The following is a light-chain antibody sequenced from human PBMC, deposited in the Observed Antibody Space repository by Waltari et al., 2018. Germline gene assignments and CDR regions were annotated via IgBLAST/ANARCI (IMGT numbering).Light chain of an antibody. J-gene: IGLJ2*01. CDR3: LVWDSSSTHQV. CDR1: SSGRRS. Sequence: SYVLTQPPSVSVAPGKTARITCGGNSSGRRSVHWYQQKPGQAPVLVIYDDDDRPSGIPERFSGSNSGNTATLTISRVEAEDEADYYCLVWDSSSTHQVFGGGTKLTVL. V-gene: IGLV3-21*04. CDR2: DDD.